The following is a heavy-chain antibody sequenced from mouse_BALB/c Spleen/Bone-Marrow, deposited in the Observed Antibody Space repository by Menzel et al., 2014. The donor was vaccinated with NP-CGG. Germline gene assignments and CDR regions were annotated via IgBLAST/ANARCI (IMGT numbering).Heavy chain of an antibody. CDR3: ARYDGPAWFAY. V-gene: IGHV1S81*02. Sequence: VQRVESGAELVKPGASVRLSCKAPGYSFTTYWIHWVKQRPGQGLEWIGEINPSNGCTNYNEKFKSKATLTVDKSSSTAYMQLSSLTSEDSAVYYCARYDGPAWFAYWGQGTLVTVSA. CDR2: INPSNGCT. CDR1: GYSFTTYW. D-gene: IGHD2-3*01. J-gene: IGHJ3*01.